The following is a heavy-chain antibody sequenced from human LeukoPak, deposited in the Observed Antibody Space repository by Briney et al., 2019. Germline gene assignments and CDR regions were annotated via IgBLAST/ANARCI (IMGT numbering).Heavy chain of an antibody. Sequence: GGALRLSCVASGFNFSDYYMSWIRLTPGKGLEWVSYISSRSITIYYVDPVKGRFTISRDDAKNSLSLQMNNLRAEDTALYYCVRGRDYVGVAASLDLWGRGTLVAVS. V-gene: IGHV3-11*01. D-gene: IGHD4-17*01. CDR2: ISSRSITI. J-gene: IGHJ5*02. CDR3: VRGRDYVGVAASLDL. CDR1: GFNFSDYY.